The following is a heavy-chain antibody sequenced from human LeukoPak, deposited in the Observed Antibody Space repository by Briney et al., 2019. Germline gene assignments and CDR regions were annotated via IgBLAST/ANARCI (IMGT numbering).Heavy chain of an antibody. J-gene: IGHJ3*02. CDR3: ARDKKDYYDSSGYYYFAFDI. V-gene: IGHV4-59*01. Sequence: SETLSLTYTVSGGSIRSYYWSWIRQPPGKGLEWSGYLYYSRSTNYNPSPKSRVTISVDTSKNQFSLKLSSVTAADTAVYYCARDKKDYYDSSGYYYFAFDIWGQGTMVNVSP. CDR1: GGSIRSYY. CDR2: LYYSRST. D-gene: IGHD3-22*01.